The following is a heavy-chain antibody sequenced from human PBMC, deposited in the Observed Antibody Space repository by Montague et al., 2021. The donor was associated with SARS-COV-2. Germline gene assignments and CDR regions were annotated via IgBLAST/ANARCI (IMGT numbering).Heavy chain of an antibody. Sequence: SETLSLTCTVSGVSVTDYYWSWIRQPPGKGLEWVGDVLYNKGTNFNPSLKSRVAISVDTSKNQFSLRLTSVTAADTASYYCVRHAHYDGLNGPPDFWDQGTLVTVSS. CDR2: VLYNKGT. D-gene: IGHD3-9*01. J-gene: IGHJ4*02. CDR3: VRHAHYDGLNGPPDF. CDR1: GVSVTDYY. V-gene: IGHV4-59*08.